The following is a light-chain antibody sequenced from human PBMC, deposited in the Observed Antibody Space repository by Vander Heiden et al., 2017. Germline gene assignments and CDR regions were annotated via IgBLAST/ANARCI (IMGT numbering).Light chain of an antibody. Sequence: SSELIQPPSVSVSPGQTARITCPGDALPKKYAYWYQQKSGQAPVLVIYEDSKRPSGIPERFSGSSSGTMATLTISGAQVEDEADYYCYSTDSSGNHSWVFGGGTKLTVL. CDR3: YSTDSSGNHSWV. CDR2: EDS. CDR1: ALPKKY. J-gene: IGLJ3*02. V-gene: IGLV3-10*01.